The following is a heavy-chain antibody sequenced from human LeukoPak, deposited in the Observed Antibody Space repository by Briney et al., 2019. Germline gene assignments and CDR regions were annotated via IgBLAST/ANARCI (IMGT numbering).Heavy chain of an antibody. CDR1: GGSFSDYY. D-gene: IGHD3-10*01. CDR3: ARRRWGYGSGSYDY. V-gene: IGHV4-34*01. CDR2: INHSGSTT. Sequence: SETLSLTCAVYGGSFSDYYWSWIRQPPGKGLEWIGEINHSGSTTNYNPSLKNRVTISVDTSKKQFSLKLSSVAAADTAVYYCARRRWGYGSGSYDYWGQGTLVTVSS. J-gene: IGHJ4*02.